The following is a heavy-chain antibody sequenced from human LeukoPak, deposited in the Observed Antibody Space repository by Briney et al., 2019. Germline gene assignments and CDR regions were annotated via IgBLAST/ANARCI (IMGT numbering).Heavy chain of an antibody. V-gene: IGHV5-51*01. CDR2: IYPTDSIT. D-gene: IGHD4-17*01. J-gene: IGHJ5*02. Sequence: GESLKISCKTSGYDFSSKWIGWVRQMPGEGLEWMGIIYPTDSITKYSPSFQGHVTMSVDTSVNTAYLQWTSLKASDTAIYYCARLAPDYADYWFDPWGQGTLVTVSS. CDR3: ARLAPDYADYWFDP. CDR1: GYDFSSKW.